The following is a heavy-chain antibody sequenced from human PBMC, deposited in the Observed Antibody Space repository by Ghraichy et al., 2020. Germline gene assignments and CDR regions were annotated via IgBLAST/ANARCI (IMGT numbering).Heavy chain of an antibody. Sequence: GGSLRLSCAASGFTFSSYSMNWVRQAPGKGLEWVSYISSSSTTIYYADSVKGRFTISRDNAKNSLYLQMNSLRDEDTAVYYCARQGDKEGDYVFDYWGQGTLVTVSS. J-gene: IGHJ4*02. CDR3: ARQGDKEGDYVFDY. D-gene: IGHD4-17*01. CDR2: ISSSSTTI. V-gene: IGHV3-48*02. CDR1: GFTFSSYS.